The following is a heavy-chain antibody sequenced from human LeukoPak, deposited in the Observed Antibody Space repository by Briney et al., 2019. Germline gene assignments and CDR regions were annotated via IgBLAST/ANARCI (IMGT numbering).Heavy chain of an antibody. CDR3: AREGGYSSSWYWYFQH. Sequence: ASVKVSCTASGYTFTGYYMHWVRRAPGQGLEWMGWINPNSGGTNYAQKFQGRVTMTRDTSISTAYMELSRLRSDDTAVYYCAREGGYSSSWYWYFQHWGQGTLVTVSS. CDR2: INPNSGGT. V-gene: IGHV1-2*02. J-gene: IGHJ1*01. D-gene: IGHD6-13*01. CDR1: GYTFTGYY.